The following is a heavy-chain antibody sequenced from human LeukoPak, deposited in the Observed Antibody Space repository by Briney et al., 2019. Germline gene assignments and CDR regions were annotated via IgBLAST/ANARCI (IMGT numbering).Heavy chain of an antibody. V-gene: IGHV1-69*16. CDR1: GGTSSRYT. Sequence: ASVKVSCKASGGTSSRYTISWVRQAPGQGLEWMGGIIPILSTTDYAQKFQGRVTITTDESTSTAYMELSSLRSEDTAVYYCARGLRFLEWPPTYFMDVWGKGTTVTVSS. CDR2: IIPILSTT. D-gene: IGHD3-3*01. J-gene: IGHJ6*03. CDR3: ARGLRFLEWPPTYFMDV.